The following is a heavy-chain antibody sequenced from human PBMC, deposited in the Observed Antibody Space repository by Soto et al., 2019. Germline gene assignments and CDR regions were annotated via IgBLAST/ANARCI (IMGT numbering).Heavy chain of an antibody. CDR2: INPNSGGT. CDR1: GYTFTGYY. CDR3: ARDLGDSSGYYYYYYYGMDV. V-gene: IGHV1-2*04. Sequence: ASVKVSCKASGYTFTGYYMHWVRQAPGQGLEWMGWINPNSGGTNYAQKFQGWVTMTRDTSISTAYMELSRLRSDDTAVDYCARDLGDSSGYYYYYYYGMDVWGQGTTVTVSS. J-gene: IGHJ6*02. D-gene: IGHD3-22*01.